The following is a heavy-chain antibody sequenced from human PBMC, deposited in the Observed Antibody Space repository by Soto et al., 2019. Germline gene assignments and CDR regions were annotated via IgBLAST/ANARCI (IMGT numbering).Heavy chain of an antibody. J-gene: IGHJ6*02. D-gene: IGHD2-2*01. CDR3: ARDEAYCSSTSCYVYSYYALDV. Sequence: GGSLRLSCAASGFSFSTFGMHWVRQAPGKGLEWVAVIWYDGSNKYYADSVKGRFTISRDNSKNTVYLQMNSLSAEDTAVYYCARDEAYCSSTSCYVYSYYALDVWGQGTTVTVSS. CDR2: IWYDGSNK. V-gene: IGHV3-33*01. CDR1: GFSFSTFG.